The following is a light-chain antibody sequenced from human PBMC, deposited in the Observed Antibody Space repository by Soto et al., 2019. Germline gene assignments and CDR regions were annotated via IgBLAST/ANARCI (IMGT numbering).Light chain of an antibody. Sequence: ELVLTQSPATLSLSPPEIATLSCIASPSDNSYLAWYQQKPGQAPRLLIYDASNRATGIPARFSGSGSGTEFTLTISSLQADDVATYYCQQYTSYPWTFGQGTKVDIK. CDR3: QQYTSYPWT. CDR1: PSDNSY. J-gene: IGKJ1*01. CDR2: DAS. V-gene: IGKV3-11*01.